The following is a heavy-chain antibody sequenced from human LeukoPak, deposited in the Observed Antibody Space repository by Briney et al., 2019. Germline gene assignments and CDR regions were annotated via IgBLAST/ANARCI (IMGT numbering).Heavy chain of an antibody. J-gene: IGHJ4*02. CDR2: IYYSGST. V-gene: IGHV4-59*01. D-gene: IGHD3-22*01. CDR1: GGSISSYY. Sequence: SETLSLTCTVSGGSISSYYWSWIRQPPGKGLEWIGYIYYSGSTNYNPSLKSRVTISVDTSKNQFSLKLSSVTAADTAVYYCARAGPYDSSGYYYLREIHYFDYWGQGTLVTVSS. CDR3: ARAGPYDSSGYYYLREIHYFDY.